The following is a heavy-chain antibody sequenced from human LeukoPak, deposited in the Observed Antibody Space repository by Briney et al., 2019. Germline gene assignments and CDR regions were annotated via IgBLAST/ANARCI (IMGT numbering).Heavy chain of an antibody. J-gene: IGHJ4*02. V-gene: IGHV3-30*02. Sequence: PGGSLRLSCAASGFTFSDYGMHWVRQAPCKGLEWVAFIRYDENSKYFADSVKGRFTISRDNSKNTLYLQMNSLKTEDTAVYYCAKDRGAAPKSDFDYWGQGTLVTVSS. CDR2: IRYDENSK. D-gene: IGHD3-10*01. CDR1: GFTFSDYG. CDR3: AKDRGAAPKSDFDY.